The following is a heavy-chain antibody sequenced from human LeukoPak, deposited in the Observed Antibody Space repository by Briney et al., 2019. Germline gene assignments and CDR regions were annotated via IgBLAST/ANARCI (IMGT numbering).Heavy chain of an antibody. D-gene: IGHD6-19*01. V-gene: IGHV3-30-3*01. J-gene: IGHJ4*02. CDR2: ISYDRSNT. Sequence: GGSLRLSCAASGFSFSSSDMHWVRQAPGKGLEWVAFISYDRSNTYYADSVKGRFTTSRDNSKNTLYLRMNSLRAEDTALYYCASARGYSSEYKWGQGTLVTVSS. CDR1: GFSFSSSD. CDR3: ASARGYSSEYK.